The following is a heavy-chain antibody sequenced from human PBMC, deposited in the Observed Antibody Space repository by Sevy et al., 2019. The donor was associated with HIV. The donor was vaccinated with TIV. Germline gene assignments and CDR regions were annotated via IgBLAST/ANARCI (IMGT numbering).Heavy chain of an antibody. CDR2: MNPNSGNT. V-gene: IGHV1-8*01. Sequence: ASVKVSCKASGYTFTSYDINWVRQATGQGLEWMGWMNPNSGNTGYAQKFQGRVTMTRNTSISTAYMGLSSLRSEDTAVYYCARVWTGDYYYYYYMDVWGKGTTVTVSS. CDR3: ARVWTGDYYYYYYMDV. CDR1: GYTFTSYD. D-gene: IGHD7-27*01. J-gene: IGHJ6*03.